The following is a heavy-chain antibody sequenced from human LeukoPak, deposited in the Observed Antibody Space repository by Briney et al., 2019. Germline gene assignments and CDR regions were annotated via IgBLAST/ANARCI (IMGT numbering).Heavy chain of an antibody. D-gene: IGHD3-3*01. CDR1: GGSISSYY. CDR2: INYSGTT. V-gene: IGHV4-59*01. Sequence: SETLSLTCTVSGGSISSYYWSWIRQPPGKGLEWIGYINYSGTTNYNPSLKSRVTISVDTSKNQFSLKLSSVTAADTAVYFCAGGSEWLPFESWGQGTLVTVSS. J-gene: IGHJ4*02. CDR3: AGGSEWLPFES.